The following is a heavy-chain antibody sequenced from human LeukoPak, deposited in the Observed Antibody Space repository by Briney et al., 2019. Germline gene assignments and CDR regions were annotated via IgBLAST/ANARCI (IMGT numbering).Heavy chain of an antibody. CDR3: ARDVGFFDIDY. Sequence: PSETLSLTCIVSGGSISSTVSYWGWVRQPPGKGLEWIGSIHYSGSTYYIPSLKSRITISLDVSKNQYSLKLTSVTAADTAVYYCARDVGFFDIDYWGQGILVTVSS. CDR2: IHYSGST. V-gene: IGHV4-39*07. CDR1: GGSISSTVSY. D-gene: IGHD3-9*01. J-gene: IGHJ4*02.